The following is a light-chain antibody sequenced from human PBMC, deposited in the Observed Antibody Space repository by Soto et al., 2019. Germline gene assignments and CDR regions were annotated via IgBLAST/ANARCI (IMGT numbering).Light chain of an antibody. CDR1: QSVSSSC. J-gene: IGKJ4*01. Sequence: EIVLTQSPGTLSLSPGERASLSCRASQSVSSSCLVWYQQKPGQSPRLLIYGSSSRATGIPDRFSGSGSGTEFTLTISRLEPEDFAVHYCQQCGDSPPLTFGGGTKVEIK. V-gene: IGKV3-20*01. CDR2: GSS. CDR3: QQCGDSPPLT.